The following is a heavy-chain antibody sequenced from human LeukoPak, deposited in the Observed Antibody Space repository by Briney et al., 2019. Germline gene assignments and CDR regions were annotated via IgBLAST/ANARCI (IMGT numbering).Heavy chain of an antibody. V-gene: IGHV4-39*01. D-gene: IGHD3-16*02. CDR3: ARHVIRRRLGELSLIDY. J-gene: IGHJ4*02. Sequence: PSETLSLTCTVSGGSISSSSYYWGWIRQPPGKGLEWIGSIYYSGSTYYNPSLKSRVTISVDTSKNQFSLKLSSVTAADTAVCYCARHVIRRRLGELSLIDYWGQGTLVTVSS. CDR2: IYYSGST. CDR1: GGSISSSSYY.